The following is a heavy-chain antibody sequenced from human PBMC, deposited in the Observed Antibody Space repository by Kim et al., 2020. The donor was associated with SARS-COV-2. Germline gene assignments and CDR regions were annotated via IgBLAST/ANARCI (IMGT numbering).Heavy chain of an antibody. CDR1: GITVTTNY. Sequence: GGSLRLSCAVSGITVTTNYMNWVRQAPGKGLEWVSTIYSGGTTYYEDSVKGRFTISRDTSKNTLYLQMNSLRAEDTAVYYCAREPYSSTWLDYWGPGTLVTVSS. J-gene: IGHJ4*02. CDR3: AREPYSSTWLDY. D-gene: IGHD6-13*01. V-gene: IGHV3-66*01. CDR2: IYSGGTT.